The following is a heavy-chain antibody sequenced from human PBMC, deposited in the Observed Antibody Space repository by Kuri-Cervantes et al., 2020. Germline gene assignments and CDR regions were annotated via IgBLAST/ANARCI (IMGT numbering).Heavy chain of an antibody. CDR1: GFTFSSYG. J-gene: IGHJ6*02. Sequence: GESLKISCAASGFTFSSYGMHWVRQAPGKGLEWVAVISYDGSNKYCADSVKGRFTISRDNSKNTLYLQMNSLRAEDTAVYYCAKDLGDYGAYGVYYYGMDVWGQGTTVTVSS. CDR2: ISYDGSNK. V-gene: IGHV3-30*18. D-gene: IGHD4-17*01. CDR3: AKDLGDYGAYGVYYYGMDV.